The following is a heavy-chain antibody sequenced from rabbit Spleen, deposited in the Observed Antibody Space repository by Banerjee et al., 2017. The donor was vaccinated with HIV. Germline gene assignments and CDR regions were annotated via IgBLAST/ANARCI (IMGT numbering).Heavy chain of an antibody. D-gene: IGHD1-1*01. CDR2: IYAGSSGST. Sequence: QEQLVESGGGLVKPGGSLTLTCTASGFSFSKSDYMCWVRQAPGKGLEWIACIYAGSSGSTYYASWAKGRFTISKTSSTTVTLQMTSLTAADTATYFCARDTSSSFSSYGMDLWGQGTLVTVS. V-gene: IGHV1S45*01. CDR1: GFSFSKSDY. CDR3: ARDTSSSFSSYGMDL. J-gene: IGHJ6*01.